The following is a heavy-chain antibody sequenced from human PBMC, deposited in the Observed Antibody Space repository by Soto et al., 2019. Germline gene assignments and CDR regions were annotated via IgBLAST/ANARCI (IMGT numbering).Heavy chain of an antibody. V-gene: IGHV4-30-4*01. CDR1: GASLSSGDYY. CDR3: ARHRGSGPSTAAALLDY. D-gene: IGHD6-13*01. CDR2: IYYTGMT. Sequence: SETLSLTCTVSGASLSSGDYYWSWIRQPPGKGLEWIGHIYYTGMTFFNPSLKSRVTMSMDTSKNQFSLNLTSVTAADTAMYYCARHRGSGPSTAAALLDYWGQGTLVTVSS. J-gene: IGHJ4*02.